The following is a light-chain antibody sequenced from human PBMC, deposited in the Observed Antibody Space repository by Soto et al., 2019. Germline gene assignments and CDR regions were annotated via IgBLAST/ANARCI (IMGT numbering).Light chain of an antibody. CDR1: QSISSY. V-gene: IGKV1-39*01. J-gene: IGKJ1*01. Sequence: IQMTQSPSSPSASVGDRVTITCRASQSISSYLNWYQQKPGKAPKLLIYAASSLQSGVPSRFSGSGSGTDFTLTISSLQPDDFATYYCQHYNSYSEAFGQGTKVDTK. CDR3: QHYNSYSEA. CDR2: AAS.